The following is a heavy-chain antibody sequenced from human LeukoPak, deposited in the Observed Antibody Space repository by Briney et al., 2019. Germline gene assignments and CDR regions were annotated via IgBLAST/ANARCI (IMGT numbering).Heavy chain of an antibody. CDR1: GYTFTSYY. CDR2: INPSGGST. CDR3: ASHPMVRGVITVPPYYYYMDV. D-gene: IGHD3-10*01. Sequence: GASVKVSCKASGYTFTSYYMHWVRQAPGQGLEWMGIINPSGGSTSYAQKFQGRVTITADKSTSTAYMELSSLRSEDTAVYYCASHPMVRGVITVPPYYYYMDVWGKGTTVTVSS. J-gene: IGHJ6*03. V-gene: IGHV1-46*01.